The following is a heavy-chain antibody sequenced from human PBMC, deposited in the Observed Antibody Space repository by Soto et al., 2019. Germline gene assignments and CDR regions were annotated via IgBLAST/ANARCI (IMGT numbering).Heavy chain of an antibody. CDR2: LSGSGVST. CDR3: AKIESRFFYDSTGYYPFDY. D-gene: IGHD3-22*01. J-gene: IGHJ4*02. Sequence: GGSLRLSCAASGFPFSNYAMTWVRQAPGKGLEWVSALSGSGVSTYYAESVMGRFTISRDNSKNTVYLQMNSLRDEDTAVYYCAKIESRFFYDSTGYYPFDYWGQGTLVTVSS. V-gene: IGHV3-23*01. CDR1: GFPFSNYA.